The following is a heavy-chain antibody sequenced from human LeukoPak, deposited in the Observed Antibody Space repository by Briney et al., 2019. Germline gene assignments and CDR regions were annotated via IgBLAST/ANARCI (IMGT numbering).Heavy chain of an antibody. D-gene: IGHD3-22*01. CDR1: GFTLGTHC. CDR2: ISSSSNYI. Sequence: PGGSLRLSCAASGFTLGTHCMTWVRQAPGKGLEWVSSISSSSNYIHYADSVKGRFTISRDNAEHSLYLQMNGLRAEDTAMYYCVRSQGGYYYDSSGYYQGPLDYWGQGTLVTVSS. CDR3: VRSQGGYYYDSSGYYQGPLDY. V-gene: IGHV3-21*01. J-gene: IGHJ4*02.